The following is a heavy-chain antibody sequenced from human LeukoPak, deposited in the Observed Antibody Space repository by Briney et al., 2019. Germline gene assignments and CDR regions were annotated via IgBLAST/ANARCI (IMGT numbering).Heavy chain of an antibody. CDR3: ARDQRRDYGDFFDN. Sequence: SETLSLTCTVSGDSISSYFWSWIRQSPGKGLEWIGYTHYSGSTSYNPSLTSRVTISLDTSKNQFYLRLNSVTASDTAFYYCARDQRRDYGDFFDNWGQGTLVTVSS. CDR2: THYSGST. V-gene: IGHV4-59*01. D-gene: IGHD3-16*01. J-gene: IGHJ4*02. CDR1: GDSISSYF.